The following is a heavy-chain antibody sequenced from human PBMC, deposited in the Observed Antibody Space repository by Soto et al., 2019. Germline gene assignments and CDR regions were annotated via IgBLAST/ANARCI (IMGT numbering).Heavy chain of an antibody. CDR3: ANLPLYGSGFDC. D-gene: IGHD3-10*01. J-gene: IGHJ4*02. CDR2: ISWNGAAT. V-gene: IGHV3-9*01. CDR1: GFTFDDYC. Sequence: EAQLVESGGGLVQPGRSLRLSCVASGFTFDDYCIHWVRQAPGKGLEWVSSISWNGAATGYADSVKGRFTISRDNAKNSLYVQMRRLRTEDTARYYCANLPLYGSGFDCWGQGTLVTVSS.